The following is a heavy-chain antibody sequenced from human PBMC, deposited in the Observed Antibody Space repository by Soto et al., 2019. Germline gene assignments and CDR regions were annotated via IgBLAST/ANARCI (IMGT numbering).Heavy chain of an antibody. V-gene: IGHV2-70*01. CDR3: ARSTRPNYDDSSGFDY. D-gene: IGHD3-22*01. J-gene: IGHJ4*02. CDR1: GFSLSTSEMC. CDR2: IDWDDDK. Sequence: QSGPTLVNPTQTLTLTCTFSGFSLSTSEMCVSWIRQPPGKALEWLALIDWDDDKYYSTSLKTRLTISKDTSKNQVVLTMTNMDPVDTATYYCARSTRPNYDDSSGFDYWGQGTLVTVSS.